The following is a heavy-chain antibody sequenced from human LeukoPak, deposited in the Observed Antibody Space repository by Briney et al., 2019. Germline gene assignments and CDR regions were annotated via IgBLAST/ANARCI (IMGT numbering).Heavy chain of an antibody. J-gene: IGHJ4*02. Sequence: GGSLRLSCAASGFTFNNYGIHWVRQAPGKGLEWVALICYDGSNKYYADSVKGRFTISRDNSKNTLFLQMNSLRAEDTAVYYCAKDRYSSGWSYFDYWGQGTLVIVSS. CDR3: AKDRYSSGWSYFDY. CDR2: ICYDGSNK. V-gene: IGHV3-30*02. D-gene: IGHD6-19*01. CDR1: GFTFNNYG.